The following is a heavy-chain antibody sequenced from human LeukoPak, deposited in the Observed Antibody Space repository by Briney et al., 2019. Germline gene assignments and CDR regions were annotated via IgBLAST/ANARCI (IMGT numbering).Heavy chain of an antibody. J-gene: IGHJ4*02. D-gene: IGHD3-10*01. CDR1: GVSITDSTYY. Sequence: KPSETLSLTCTVTGVSITDSTYYWGWVRQPPGKGLEWIGSMSYSGTTYYNPSLKSRVLISADTSKNQFSLRLTSVTAADTAVYYCANRGIYGYFNYWGQGTLVTVSS. CDR2: MSYSGTT. CDR3: ANRGIYGYFNY. V-gene: IGHV4-39*01.